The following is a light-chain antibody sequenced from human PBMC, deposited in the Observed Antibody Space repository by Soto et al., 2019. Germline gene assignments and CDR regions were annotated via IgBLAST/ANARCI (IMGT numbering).Light chain of an antibody. CDR2: EDS. J-gene: IGLJ2*01. Sequence: QSALTQPASMSASPGQSITISCTGTSSDVGYFNLVSWYQQHPGRPPKLIIFEDSQRPSVVSSRFSGSKFRNTASLTISGLQAEDEADYYCCSYAGSRTLIFGGGTKVTVL. CDR3: CSYAGSRTLI. CDR1: SSDVGYFNL. V-gene: IGLV2-23*01.